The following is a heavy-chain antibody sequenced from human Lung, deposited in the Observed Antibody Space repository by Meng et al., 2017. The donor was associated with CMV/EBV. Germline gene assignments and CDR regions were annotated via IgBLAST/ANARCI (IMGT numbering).Heavy chain of an antibody. J-gene: IGHJ3*02. CDR1: GGSISSYY. CDR3: ARVGLFLEWLELNAFDI. D-gene: IGHD3-3*01. CDR2: IYYSGST. Sequence: SXTXSLXCTVSGGSISSYYWSWIRQPPGKGLEWIGYIYYSGSTNYNPSLKSRVTISVDTSKNQFSLKLSSVTAADTAVYYCARVGLFLEWLELNAFDIGGQGKXVTVSS. V-gene: IGHV4-59*01.